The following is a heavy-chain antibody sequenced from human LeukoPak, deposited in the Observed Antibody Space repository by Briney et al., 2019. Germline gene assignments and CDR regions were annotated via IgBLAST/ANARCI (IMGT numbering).Heavy chain of an antibody. V-gene: IGHV3-23*01. J-gene: IGHJ4*02. Sequence: GGSLRLSCAASGFTFSSYAMSWVRQAPGKGLEWVSAISGSGGSTYYADSVKGRFTISRDNSKNTLYLQMNSLRAEDTAVYYCAKDGQQLLRGTLGVDYWGQGTLVTVSS. CDR3: AKDGQQLLRGTLGVDY. CDR2: ISGSGGST. D-gene: IGHD6-13*01. CDR1: GFTFSSYA.